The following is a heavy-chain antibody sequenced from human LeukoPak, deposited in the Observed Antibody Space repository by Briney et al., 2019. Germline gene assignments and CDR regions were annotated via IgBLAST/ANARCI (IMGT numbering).Heavy chain of an antibody. D-gene: IGHD6-19*01. Sequence: SETLSLTCTVSGGSISSYYWSWIRQPPGKGLEWIGYIYYSGSTNYNPSLKSRVTMSVDTSKNQFSLKLSSVTAADTAVYYCARDLEQWRAVGWFDPWGQGTLVTVSS. CDR3: ARDLEQWRAVGWFDP. V-gene: IGHV4-59*12. J-gene: IGHJ5*02. CDR1: GGSISSYY. CDR2: IYYSGST.